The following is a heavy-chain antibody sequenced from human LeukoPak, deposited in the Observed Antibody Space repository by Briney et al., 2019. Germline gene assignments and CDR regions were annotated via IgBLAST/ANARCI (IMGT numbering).Heavy chain of an antibody. Sequence: PGGSLRLSCAASGFTFSSYGMHWVRQAPGKGLEWVAFIRSDGSNKYYADSVKGRFTISRDNSKNTLYLQMNSLRAEDTAVYYCAKGNISIWNYGTDYWGQGTLVTVSS. D-gene: IGHD1-7*01. J-gene: IGHJ4*02. CDR2: IRSDGSNK. V-gene: IGHV3-30*02. CDR3: AKGNISIWNYGTDY. CDR1: GFTFSSYG.